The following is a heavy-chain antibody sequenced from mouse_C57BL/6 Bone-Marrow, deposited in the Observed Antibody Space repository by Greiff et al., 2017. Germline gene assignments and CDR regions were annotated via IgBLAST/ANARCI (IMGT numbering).Heavy chain of an antibody. Sequence: VQRVESGGDLVKPGGSLKLSCAASGFTFSSYGMSWVRQTPDKRLEWVATISSGGSYTYYPDSVKGRFTISRDNAKNTLYLQMSSLKSEDTAMYYCARRYYYGSGRYFDVWGTGTTVTVSS. CDR3: ARRYYYGSGRYFDV. V-gene: IGHV5-6*01. CDR2: ISSGGSYT. D-gene: IGHD1-1*01. J-gene: IGHJ1*03. CDR1: GFTFSSYG.